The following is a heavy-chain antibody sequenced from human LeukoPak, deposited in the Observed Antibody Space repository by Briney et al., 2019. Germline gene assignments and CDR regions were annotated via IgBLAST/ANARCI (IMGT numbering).Heavy chain of an antibody. CDR3: AKMGGSGSYLNWFDP. CDR2: ISGSGGST. J-gene: IGHJ5*02. D-gene: IGHD3-10*01. Sequence: GGSLRLSCAASRFSFDDYGMHWVRQAPGKGLEWVSAISGSGGSTYYADSVKGRVTISRDNSKNTLYLQMNSLRAEDTAVYYCAKMGGSGSYLNWFDPWGQGTLVTVSS. CDR1: RFSFDDYG. V-gene: IGHV3-23*01.